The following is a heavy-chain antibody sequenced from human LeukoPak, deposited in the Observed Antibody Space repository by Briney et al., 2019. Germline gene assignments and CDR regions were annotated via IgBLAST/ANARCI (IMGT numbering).Heavy chain of an antibody. Sequence: ASVKVSCKASGYTFTSYGISWVRQAPGQGLEWMGWISAYNGNTNYAQKLQGRVTMTTDTSTSTAYMELRSLRSDDTAVYYCARDSNYDILTGYHPPSIDLDYWGQGTLVTVSS. D-gene: IGHD3-9*01. CDR1: GYTFTSYG. V-gene: IGHV1-18*01. CDR2: ISAYNGNT. J-gene: IGHJ4*02. CDR3: ARDSNYDILTGYHPPSIDLDY.